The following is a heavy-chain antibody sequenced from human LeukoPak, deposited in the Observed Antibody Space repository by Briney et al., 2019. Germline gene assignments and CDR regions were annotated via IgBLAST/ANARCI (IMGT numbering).Heavy chain of an antibody. Sequence: PGGSLRLSCAASGFTFSSYAMSWVRQAPGKGLEWVSAISGSGGSTYYADSVKGRFTISRDNSKNTLYLQMSSLRAEDTAVYYCVKDLYGSGSQYYFDYWGQGTLVTVSS. CDR2: ISGSGGST. D-gene: IGHD3-10*01. V-gene: IGHV3-23*01. CDR1: GFTFSSYA. CDR3: VKDLYGSGSQYYFDY. J-gene: IGHJ4*02.